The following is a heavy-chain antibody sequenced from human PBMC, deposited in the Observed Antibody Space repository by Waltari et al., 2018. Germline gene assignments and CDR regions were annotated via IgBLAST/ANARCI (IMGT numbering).Heavy chain of an antibody. CDR1: GGTFSSYT. V-gene: IGHV1-69*02. Sequence: QVQLVQSGAEVKKPGSSVKVSCKASGGTFSSYTISWVRQAPGKGLEWMGRIIPILGIANYAQKFQGRVTITADKSTSTAYMELSSLRSEDTAVYYCARFERSNDYGDYESPDAFDIWGQGTMVTVSS. D-gene: IGHD4-17*01. J-gene: IGHJ3*02. CDR3: ARFERSNDYGDYESPDAFDI. CDR2: IIPILGIA.